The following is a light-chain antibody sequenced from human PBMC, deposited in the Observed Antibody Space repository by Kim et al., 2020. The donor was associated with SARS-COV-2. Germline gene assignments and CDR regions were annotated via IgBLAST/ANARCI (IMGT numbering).Light chain of an antibody. V-gene: IGKV3-20*01. CDR3: NQYGSSRHT. CDR1: QSVGNNF. CDR2: GAS. Sequence: ENVLTQSPGPLSLSPGETATLSCRASQSVGNNFLAWYQQKPGQAPRLLIYGASRRATGIQDRFSGSGSGTDFTLTISRLEPEDFALYYCNQYGSSRHTFGEGTKVDIK. J-gene: IGKJ1*01.